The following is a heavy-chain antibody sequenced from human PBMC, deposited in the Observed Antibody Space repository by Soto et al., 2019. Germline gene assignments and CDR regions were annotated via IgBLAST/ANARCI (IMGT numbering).Heavy chain of an antibody. J-gene: IGHJ4*02. V-gene: IGHV4-59*11. D-gene: IGHD3-10*01. CDR3: ARSPMVQVDYFDF. Sequence: SETLSLTCSVSGDSLKNHYWAWIRHSPGKGLEWIGNIYDSGSTNYSPALKSRVSMSVDTSKNLFSLKMNSVTAADTAVYYCARSPMVQVDYFDFWGQGPVVT. CDR2: IYDSGST. CDR1: GDSLKNHY.